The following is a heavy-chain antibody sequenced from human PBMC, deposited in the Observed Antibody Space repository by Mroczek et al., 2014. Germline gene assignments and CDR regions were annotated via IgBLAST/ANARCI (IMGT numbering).Heavy chain of an antibody. CDR2: ISAYNGNT. CDR1: GYTFTSYG. Sequence: HLKESGAEVRKPGASVKVSCKASGYTFTSYGISXVRQAPGQGLEWMGWISAYNGNTNYAXKLQGRVTMTTDTSTSTAYMELRSLRSDDTAVYYCARDEGPPSLRYDFWSGYLFDYWGQGTLVTVSS. D-gene: IGHD3-3*01. CDR3: ARDEGPPSLRYDFWSGYLFDY. J-gene: IGHJ4*02. V-gene: IGHV1-18*01.